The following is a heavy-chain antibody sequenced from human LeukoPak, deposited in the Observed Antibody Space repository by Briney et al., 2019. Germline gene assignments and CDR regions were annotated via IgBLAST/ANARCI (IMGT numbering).Heavy chain of an antibody. D-gene: IGHD1-1*01. CDR1: GGSISSSSY. V-gene: IGHV4-39*01. CDR3: ERDTHLDY. J-gene: IGHJ4*02. Sequence: PSETLSLTCTVSGGSISSSSYWGWIRQPPGKGLEWIGNIYYSGSTYCNPSLKSRVTISVDTSKNQFSLKLSSVTATDTAVYYCERDTHLDYWGQGTLVTVSS. CDR2: IYYSGST.